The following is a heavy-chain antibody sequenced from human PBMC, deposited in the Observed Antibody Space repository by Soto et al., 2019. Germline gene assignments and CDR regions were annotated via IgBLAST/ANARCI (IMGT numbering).Heavy chain of an antibody. CDR3: ARLGECSGGSCYSPWFDP. Sequence: ASVKVSCKASGYTFTSYAMHWVRQAPGQRLEWMGWINAGNGNTKYSQKFQGRVTITRDTSASTAYMELSSLRSEDTAMYYCARLGECSGGSCYSPWFDPWGQGTLVTVSS. CDR1: GYTFTSYA. V-gene: IGHV1-3*01. D-gene: IGHD2-15*01. J-gene: IGHJ5*02. CDR2: INAGNGNT.